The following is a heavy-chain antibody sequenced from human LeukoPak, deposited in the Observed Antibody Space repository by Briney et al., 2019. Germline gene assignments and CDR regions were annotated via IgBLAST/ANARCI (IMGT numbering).Heavy chain of an antibody. J-gene: IGHJ4*02. CDR3: VSGDFRF. CDR2: ISEDGTNN. CDR1: GFTFSRYT. Sequence: VGSLRLSCAVSGFTFSRYTMHWVRHAPGKGLERVTVISEDGTNNFYAESVKDRFTVSRDNSTNILLLQMNSLRREDTAVYYCVSGDFRFWGQGTMVTVSS. D-gene: IGHD2-21*01. V-gene: IGHV3-30*04.